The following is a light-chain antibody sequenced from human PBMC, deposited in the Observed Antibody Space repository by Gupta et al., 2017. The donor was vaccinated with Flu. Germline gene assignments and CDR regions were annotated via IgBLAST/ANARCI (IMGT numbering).Light chain of an antibody. CDR1: SSNIGSNY. Sequence: QSVLTQPPSASGTPGQRVTISCSGSSSNIGSNYVYWYQQFPGTAPKILIYRNNQRPSGVPDRFSGSKSGSSASLAISGLRSDDEADYYCAAWDDHLSGQGVFGGGTKLTVL. J-gene: IGLJ3*02. CDR3: AAWDDHLSGQGV. CDR2: RNN. V-gene: IGLV1-47*01.